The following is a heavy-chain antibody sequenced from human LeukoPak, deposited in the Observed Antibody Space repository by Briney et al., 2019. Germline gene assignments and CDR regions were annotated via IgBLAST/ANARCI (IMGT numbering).Heavy chain of an antibody. CDR2: ISTSGNYI. V-gene: IGHV3-21*01. CDR1: GFTFSNYS. J-gene: IGHJ3*02. CDR3: ARDALQWLLLRYAFDI. D-gene: IGHD3-22*01. Sequence: GGSLRLSCAASGFTFSNYSMNWVRQAPGQGLEWVSFISTSGNYIYYADSVKGRFTISRDNAKNSLYLQLNSLRAEDTAVYYCARDALQWLLLRYAFDIWGQGTMVTVSS.